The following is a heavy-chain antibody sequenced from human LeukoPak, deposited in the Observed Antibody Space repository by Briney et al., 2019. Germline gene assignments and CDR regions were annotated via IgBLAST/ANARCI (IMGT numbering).Heavy chain of an antibody. D-gene: IGHD6-19*01. Sequence: SQTLSLTCTVSGGPISTDLYYWTWIRQPAGKGLEWIGRIYSNGWTAYNPPLKSRVSISIDTSKNHFSLKMSLATAADTALYYCARGSGWNSFDPWGQGTLVTVSS. CDR2: IYSNGWT. J-gene: IGHJ5*02. CDR1: GGPISTDLYY. V-gene: IGHV4-61*02. CDR3: ARGSGWNSFDP.